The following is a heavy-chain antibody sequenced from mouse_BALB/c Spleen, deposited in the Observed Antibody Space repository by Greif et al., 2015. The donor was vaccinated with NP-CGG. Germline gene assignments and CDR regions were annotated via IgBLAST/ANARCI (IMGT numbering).Heavy chain of an antibody. CDR1: GFAFSSYD. Sequence: EVKLMESGGGLVKPGGSLKLSCAASGFAFSSYDMSWVRQTPEKRLEWVAYISSGGGSTYYPDTVKGRFTISRDNAKNTLYLQMSSLKSEDTAMYYCARHGPIYYDYDGFAYWGQGTLVTVSA. J-gene: IGHJ3*01. CDR3: ARHGPIYYDYDGFAY. CDR2: ISSGGGST. V-gene: IGHV5-12-1*01. D-gene: IGHD2-4*01.